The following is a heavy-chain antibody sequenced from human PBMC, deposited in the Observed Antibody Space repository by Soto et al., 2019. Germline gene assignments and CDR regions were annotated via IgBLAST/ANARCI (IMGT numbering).Heavy chain of an antibody. D-gene: IGHD1-26*01. Sequence: GGSLRLSCAASGFTFSNAWMSWVRQAPGKGLEWVGRIKSKTDGGTTDYAAPVKGRFTISRDDSKNTLYLQMNSLKTESTAVYSCPSRIVGASDYGGRGTLVTVSS. CDR1: GFTFSNAW. J-gene: IGHJ4*02. CDR3: PSRIVGASDY. V-gene: IGHV3-15*01. CDR2: IKSKTDGGTT.